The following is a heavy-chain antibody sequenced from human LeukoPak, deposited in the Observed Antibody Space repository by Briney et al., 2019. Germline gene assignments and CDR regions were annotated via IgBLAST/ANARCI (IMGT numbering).Heavy chain of an antibody. D-gene: IGHD5/OR15-5a*01. CDR2: LSGSGATT. CDR1: GFTFSSYA. V-gene: IGHV3-23*01. Sequence: PGGSLRLSCAASGFTFSSYARIWVRQAPGKGREWVSALSGSGATTNYADSVKGRFTISRDNSKNTLFLQMNSLRAEETAVYYCAKEDIVSTMGNFDYWGQGTLVTVS. J-gene: IGHJ4*02. CDR3: AKEDIVSTMGNFDY.